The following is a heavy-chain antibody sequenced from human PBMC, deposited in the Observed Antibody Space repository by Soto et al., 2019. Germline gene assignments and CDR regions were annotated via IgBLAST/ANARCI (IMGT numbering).Heavy chain of an antibody. CDR3: ARHIGNYGDWAFEF. D-gene: IGHD2-21*01. V-gene: IGHV4-39*01. J-gene: IGHJ4*02. CDR2: IISTGRT. Sequence: SEQLCSTGPISGGSCSCGEYYWRWIRQPPGKGLEWISSIISTGRTYYNPSLRSRVTISVDTSKNHFSLILSSVTAADTVVYYCARHIGNYGDWAFEFWGPRNLFTVSS. CDR1: GGSCSCGEYY.